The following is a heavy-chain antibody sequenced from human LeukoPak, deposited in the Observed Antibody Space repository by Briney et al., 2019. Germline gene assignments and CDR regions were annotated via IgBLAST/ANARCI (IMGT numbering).Heavy chain of an antibody. Sequence: GGSLRLSCAASGFTFSSYWMSWVRQAPGKGLEWVANIKQDGSEKYYVDSVKGRFTISRDNAKNSLYLQMNSLRAEDTAVYYCARGGSYYYDSSGYSFDYWGQGTLVTVSS. CDR2: IKQDGSEK. V-gene: IGHV3-7*04. CDR1: GFTFSSYW. J-gene: IGHJ4*02. CDR3: ARGGSYYYDSSGYSFDY. D-gene: IGHD3-22*01.